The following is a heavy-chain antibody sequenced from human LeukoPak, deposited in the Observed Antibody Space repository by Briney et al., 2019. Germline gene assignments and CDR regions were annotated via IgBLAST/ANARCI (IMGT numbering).Heavy chain of an antibody. CDR1: GFTFSNYA. CDR2: ISSNGGST. CDR3: ARGSGNYQDYYYYYMDV. V-gene: IGHV3-64*02. J-gene: IGHJ6*03. D-gene: IGHD1-26*01. Sequence: PGGSLRLSCAASGFTFSNYAIHWVRQAPGKGLEYASAISSNGGSTYYADSVKGRFTISRDNSKNTLFLQMGSLRAEDMAVYYCARGSGNYQDYYYYYMDVWGKGTTVTVSS.